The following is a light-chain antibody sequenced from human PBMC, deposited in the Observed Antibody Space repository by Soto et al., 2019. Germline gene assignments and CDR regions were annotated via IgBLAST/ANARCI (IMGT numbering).Light chain of an antibody. CDR3: LHYQSYSGT. J-gene: IGKJ1*01. Sequence: DIQMTQSPSTLSASVGDRVTITYRASQSISSWLAWYQQKPGKAPKLLIYDASSLESGVPSRFSGSGSGTEFTLAINSLQPDDFATYYCLHYQSYSGTFGQGTKVDNK. CDR2: DAS. CDR1: QSISSW. V-gene: IGKV1-5*01.